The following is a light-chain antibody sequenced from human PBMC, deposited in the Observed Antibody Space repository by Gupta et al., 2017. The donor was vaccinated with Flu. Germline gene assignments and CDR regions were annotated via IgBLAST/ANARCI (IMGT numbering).Light chain of an antibody. Sequence: CRTSSGISSYLNWYQQKPGKAPKLLITAGSHLHSDVPSRFSGSGYGTDFTLTISSLQPEDFATYYCQQSYSTAFGPGTKVDLK. CDR1: SGISSY. CDR3: QQSYSTA. CDR2: AGS. J-gene: IGKJ3*01. V-gene: IGKV1-39*01.